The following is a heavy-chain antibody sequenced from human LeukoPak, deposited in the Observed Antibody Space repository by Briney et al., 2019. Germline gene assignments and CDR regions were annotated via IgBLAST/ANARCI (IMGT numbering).Heavy chain of an antibody. Sequence: SETLSLTCAVSGYSISSGYHWGWIRQPPGKGLEWIGSIYHSGSAYYNPSLKSRVTISVDTSKNQFSLKLSSVTAADTAVYYCARSPITIFGVVIIPTSDYMDVWGKGTTVTVSS. CDR2: IYHSGSA. D-gene: IGHD3-3*01. V-gene: IGHV4-38-2*01. CDR1: GYSISSGYH. CDR3: ARSPITIFGVVIIPTSDYMDV. J-gene: IGHJ6*03.